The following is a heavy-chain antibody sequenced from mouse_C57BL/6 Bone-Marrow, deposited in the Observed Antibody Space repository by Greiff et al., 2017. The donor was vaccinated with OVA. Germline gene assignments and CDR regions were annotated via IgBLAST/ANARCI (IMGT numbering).Heavy chain of an antibody. V-gene: IGHV10-1*01. D-gene: IGHD1-1*01. CDR1: GFSFNTYA. Sequence: EVKLVESGGGLVQPKGSLKLSCAASGFSFNTYAMNWVRQAPGKGLEWVARIRSKSNNYATYYADSVKDRFTISRDDSESMLYLKMNNLKTEDTAMYYCGWGYYYGSFAWFAYWGQGTLVTVSA. J-gene: IGHJ3*01. CDR2: IRSKSNNYAT. CDR3: GWGYYYGSFAWFAY.